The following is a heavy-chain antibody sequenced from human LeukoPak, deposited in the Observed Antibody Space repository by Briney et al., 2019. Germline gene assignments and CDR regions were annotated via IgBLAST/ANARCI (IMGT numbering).Heavy chain of an antibody. Sequence: ASVKVSCKASGYSFTGYYMHWVRQAPGQGLEWMGWINPTTGGTSYAQKLQGRVTMTRDTSISTAYMELSRLRCDDTAVYFCARDSGDYVPFDYWGQGTLVTVSS. CDR2: INPTTGGT. D-gene: IGHD4-17*01. CDR1: GYSFTGYY. V-gene: IGHV1-2*02. J-gene: IGHJ4*02. CDR3: ARDSGDYVPFDY.